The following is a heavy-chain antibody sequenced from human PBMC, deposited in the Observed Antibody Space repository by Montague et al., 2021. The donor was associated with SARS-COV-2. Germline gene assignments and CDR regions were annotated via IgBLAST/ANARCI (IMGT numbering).Heavy chain of an antibody. D-gene: IGHD6-19*01. CDR2: IYYSGST. CDR1: GGSISSYY. CDR3: ARGSGWLGNAFDI. Sequence: SETLSLTCTVSGGSISSYYWSWIRQPPGKGLEWIGYIYYSGSTNYNPSLKSRVTILVDTSKNQLSLKLSSVTAADTAVYYCARGSGWLGNAFDIWGQGTMVTVSS. V-gene: IGHV4-59*01. J-gene: IGHJ3*02.